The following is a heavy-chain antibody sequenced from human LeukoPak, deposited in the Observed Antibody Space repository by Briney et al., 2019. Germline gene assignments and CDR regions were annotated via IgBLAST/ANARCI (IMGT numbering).Heavy chain of an antibody. CDR3: ARHPASVVPAASYLDY. CDR2: IYTSGST. Sequence: SETLSVTCTVSGGSISSYYWSWIRQPQGKGLEWIGYIYTSGSTNYNPSLKSRVTISVDTSKNQFSLKLSSVTAADTAVYYCARHPASVVPAASYLDYWGQGTLVTVSS. CDR1: GGSISSYY. D-gene: IGHD2-2*01. V-gene: IGHV4-4*09. J-gene: IGHJ4*02.